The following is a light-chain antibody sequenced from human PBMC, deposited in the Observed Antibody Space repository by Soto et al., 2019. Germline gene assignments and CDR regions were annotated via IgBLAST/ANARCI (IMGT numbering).Light chain of an antibody. J-gene: IGKJ5*01. CDR1: QSVGSSY. Sequence: EIVLTQSTGTLSSSPGERATLSFMASQSVGSSYLAWYQQKPGQAPRLLIYGASSRATGIPDRFSGSGSGTDFTLTITPLEPEDFVVYFCQQYDTSPITFGQGTRLEI. CDR3: QQYDTSPIT. V-gene: IGKV3-20*01. CDR2: GAS.